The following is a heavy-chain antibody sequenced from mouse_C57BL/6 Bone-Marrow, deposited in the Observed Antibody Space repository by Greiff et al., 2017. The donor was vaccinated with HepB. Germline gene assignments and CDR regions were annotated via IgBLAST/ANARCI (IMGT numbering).Heavy chain of an antibody. CDR2: ISNGGGST. CDR1: GFTFSDYY. D-gene: IGHD2-2*01. J-gene: IGHJ1*03. Sequence: EVQLVESGGGLVQPGGSLKLSCAASGFTFSDYYMYWVRQTPEKRLEWVAYISNGGGSTYYPDTVKGRFTISRDNAKNTLYLQMSRLKSEDTAMYYCARQGRGYYWYFDVWGTGTTVTVSS. CDR3: ARQGRGYYWYFDV. V-gene: IGHV5-12*01.